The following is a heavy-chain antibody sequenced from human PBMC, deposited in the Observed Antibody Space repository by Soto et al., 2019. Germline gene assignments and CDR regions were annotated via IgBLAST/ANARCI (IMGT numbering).Heavy chain of an antibody. Sequence: GESLKISCKGSGWSFTDYWIGWVRQMPGKGLEWMGIIYPGDSDTKYSPSFQGQVTMSADKSISTAYLQWNSLKASDTAMYYCARDGLSSSSSFDYWGQGTLVTVSS. CDR1: GWSFTDYW. V-gene: IGHV5-51*01. CDR2: IYPGDSDT. CDR3: ARDGLSSSSSFDY. D-gene: IGHD6-6*01. J-gene: IGHJ4*02.